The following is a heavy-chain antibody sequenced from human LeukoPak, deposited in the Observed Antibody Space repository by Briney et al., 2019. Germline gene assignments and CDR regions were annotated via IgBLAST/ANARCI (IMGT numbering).Heavy chain of an antibody. CDR2: IWYDGSKK. CDR1: GFNLIDYG. D-gene: IGHD4-11*01. Sequence: PGGSLRLSCAASGFNLIDYGMSWVRQAPGKGLEWVAVIWYDGSKKFYADSVKGRFTISRDNSKNTLYLQMNGLRAEDTAVYYCARDLGTTNYFFDYWGQGTLVTVSS. V-gene: IGHV3-33*08. CDR3: ARDLGTTNYFFDY. J-gene: IGHJ4*02.